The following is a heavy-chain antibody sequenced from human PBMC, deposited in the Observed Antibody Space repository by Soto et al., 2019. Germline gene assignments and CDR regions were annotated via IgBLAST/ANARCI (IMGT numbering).Heavy chain of an antibody. J-gene: IGHJ4*02. V-gene: IGHV4-59*08. CDR1: AGASSSYY. CDR3: ARQYPATYSLALFDY. D-gene: IGHD2-15*01. Sequence: SETRSHTCTVAAGASSSYYWSWIRQPRGRGLEWIGCIHYSGSTNYNPSLKSRVTISIDTSKTQFSLKLNSVTAADTAVYYCARQYPATYSLALFDYWGQGNQVTVS. CDR2: IHYSGST.